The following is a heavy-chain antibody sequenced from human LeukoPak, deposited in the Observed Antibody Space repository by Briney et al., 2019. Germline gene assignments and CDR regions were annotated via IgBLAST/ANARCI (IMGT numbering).Heavy chain of an antibody. CDR1: GFTFSSYA. D-gene: IGHD1/OR15-1a*01. V-gene: IGHV3-23*01. CDR2: IYGSGAGT. Sequence: PGGSLRLSCAASGFTFSSYAMTWVRQAPGKGLEWVSAIYGSGAGTYYADSVKGRFTISRDNSKNTLYLQTKSLRAEDTAVYYCAKGTTANNNYYMDVWGKGTTVTVSS. CDR3: AKGTTANNNYYMDV. J-gene: IGHJ6*03.